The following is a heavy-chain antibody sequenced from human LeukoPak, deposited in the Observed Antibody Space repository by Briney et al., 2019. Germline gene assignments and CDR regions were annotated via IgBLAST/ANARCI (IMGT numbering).Heavy chain of an antibody. J-gene: IGHJ5*02. D-gene: IGHD3-9*01. CDR2: IYYSGST. Sequence: SETLSLTCTVSGGSISSGDYYWSWIRQHPGKGLEWIGYIYYSGSTYYNPSLKSRVTISVDTSKNQFSLKLSSVTAADTAVYYCARTYYDILTGYLAGFDPWGQGTLVTVSS. CDR3: ARTYYDILTGYLAGFDP. V-gene: IGHV4-31*03. CDR1: GGSISSGDYY.